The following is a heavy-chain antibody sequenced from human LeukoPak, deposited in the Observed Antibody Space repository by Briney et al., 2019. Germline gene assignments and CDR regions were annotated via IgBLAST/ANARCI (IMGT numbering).Heavy chain of an antibody. CDR2: IYYSGGT. V-gene: IGHV4-38-2*02. Sequence: SETLSLTCSVSGYSISSGYEWGWIRQPPGKGLEWIGSIYYSGGTYYNPSLKSRVTISVDTSKNQFSLKLSSVTAADTAVYYCARGAFDLWGRGTLVTVSS. CDR3: ARGAFDL. J-gene: IGHJ2*01. CDR1: GYSISSGYE.